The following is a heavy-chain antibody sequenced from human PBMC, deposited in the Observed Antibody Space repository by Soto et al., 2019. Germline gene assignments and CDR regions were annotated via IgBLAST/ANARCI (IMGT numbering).Heavy chain of an antibody. CDR1: GFTFSAHS. J-gene: IGHJ4*02. Sequence: GGSLRLSCVASGFTFSAHSMSWVRQAPGKGLEWVSYISASSDTIYYADSVKGRFTISRDNAKNSLYLQMNSLRDEDTAVYYCARDTPKGGSGWYFYWGQGTLVTVSS. D-gene: IGHD6-19*01. CDR3: ARDTPKGGSGWYFY. V-gene: IGHV3-48*02. CDR2: ISASSDTI.